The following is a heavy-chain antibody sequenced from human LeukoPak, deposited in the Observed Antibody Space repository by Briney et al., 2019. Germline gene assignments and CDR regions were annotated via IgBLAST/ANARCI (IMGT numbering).Heavy chain of an antibody. CDR3: ARDSIGGSYETGRTDY. V-gene: IGHV3-48*03. Sequence: TGGSLRLSCAASGFTFSSYEMNWVRQAPGKGLEWVSYISSSGSTIYYADSVKGRFTISRDNAKNSLYLQMNSLRAEDTAVYYCARDSIGGSYETGRTDYWGQGTLVTVSS. D-gene: IGHD1-26*01. CDR2: ISSSGSTI. J-gene: IGHJ4*02. CDR1: GFTFSSYE.